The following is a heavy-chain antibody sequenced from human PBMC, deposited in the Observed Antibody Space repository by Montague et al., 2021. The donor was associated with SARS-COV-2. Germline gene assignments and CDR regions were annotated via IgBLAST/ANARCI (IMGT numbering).Heavy chain of an antibody. D-gene: IGHD3-3*01. CDR3: ARGVSYYDFWSGYDYGMDV. V-gene: IGHV4-59*01. Sequence: SETLSLTCTVSGGSISSYYWSWIRQPPGKGLEWIGYIYYSGSTNYNSSLKSRVTISVDTSKNQFSLKLSSVTAADTAVYYCARGVSYYDFWSGYDYGMDVWGQGTTVTVSS. J-gene: IGHJ6*02. CDR2: IYYSGST. CDR1: GGSISSYY.